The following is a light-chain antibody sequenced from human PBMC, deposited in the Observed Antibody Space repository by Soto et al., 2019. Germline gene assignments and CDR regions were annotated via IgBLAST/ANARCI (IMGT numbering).Light chain of an antibody. CDR3: QQYGSSPLLT. J-gene: IGKJ3*01. CDR1: QSVSSTY. Sequence: EIVLTQSPGTLSLSPGERATLSCRASQSVSSTYLAWYQHKPGQTPRLLIYGAATGAAGVPDRFSGSGSGTDFTLTISRLEPEDFAVYYCQQYGSSPLLTFGPGTKVDIK. CDR2: GAA. V-gene: IGKV3-20*01.